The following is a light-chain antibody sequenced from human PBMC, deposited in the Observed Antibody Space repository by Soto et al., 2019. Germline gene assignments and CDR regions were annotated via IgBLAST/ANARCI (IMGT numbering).Light chain of an antibody. Sequence: EIVMTQSPATLSVSPGERATLSCRASQSVSSNLAWYQQKPGQAPRLLIYGASTRATGIPARFRGSGSGTEFTLTISSLQSEDFAVYHCQQYNNWPQTFGQGTKVEIK. CDR1: QSVSSN. J-gene: IGKJ1*01. CDR2: GAS. CDR3: QQYNNWPQT. V-gene: IGKV3-15*01.